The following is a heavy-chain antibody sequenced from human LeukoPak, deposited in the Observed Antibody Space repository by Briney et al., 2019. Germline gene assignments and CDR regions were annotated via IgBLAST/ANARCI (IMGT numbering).Heavy chain of an antibody. V-gene: IGHV3-23*01. CDR1: GFTFSSYA. D-gene: IGHD6-19*01. J-gene: IGHJ4*02. CDR3: AKPRTPHSSGWFSMGYYFDY. Sequence: GSLRLSCAASGFTFSSYAMSWVRQAPGKGLEWVSAISGSGGSTYYADSVKGRFTISRDNSKNTLYLQMNSLRAEDTAVYYCAKPRTPHSSGWFSMGYYFDYWGQGTLVTVSS. CDR2: ISGSGGST.